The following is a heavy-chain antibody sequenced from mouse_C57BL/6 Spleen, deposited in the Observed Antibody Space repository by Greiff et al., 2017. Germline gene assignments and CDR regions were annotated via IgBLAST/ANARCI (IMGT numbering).Heavy chain of an antibody. V-gene: IGHV1-7*01. Sequence: QVQLQQSGAELAKPGASVKLSCKASGYTFTSYWMHWVKQRPGQGLEWIGYIIPSGGYTKYNQKFKDKATLTADKSSSTAYMQLSSLTYEDSAVYYCARSLITTVVARGYFDYWGQGTTLTVSS. J-gene: IGHJ2*01. CDR2: IIPSGGYT. D-gene: IGHD1-1*01. CDR3: ARSLITTVVARGYFDY. CDR1: GYTFTSYW.